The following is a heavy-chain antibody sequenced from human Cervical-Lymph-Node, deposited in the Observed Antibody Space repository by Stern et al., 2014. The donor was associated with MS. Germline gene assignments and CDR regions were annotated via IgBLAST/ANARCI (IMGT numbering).Heavy chain of an antibody. V-gene: IGHV1-2*02. Sequence: LMQSGAEVKKPGASVKVSCKASGYTFTGYYMHWVRQAPGQGPEWMGWINSNSGGTTYAQKFQGRVTVTRDTSISTVYMELSRLRSDDTAVYYCARGGTSSCDYWGQGTLVTVSS. CDR2: INSNSGGT. CDR1: GYTFTGYY. CDR3: ARGGTSSCDY. D-gene: IGHD1-14*01. J-gene: IGHJ4*02.